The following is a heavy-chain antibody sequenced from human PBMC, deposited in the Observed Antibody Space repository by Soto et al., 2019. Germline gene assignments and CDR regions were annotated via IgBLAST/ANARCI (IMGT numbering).Heavy chain of an antibody. V-gene: IGHV4-39*01. Sequence: LQLQESGPGLVKPSETLSLTCTVSGGSFDITSSYWAWVRQPPGKGLEWIAYIYYSGSTYYNPSLKSRITISVDTSTNQLSLRLSSVTAADTAVYYCATIPIVGTKPYYFNSWCQGTLVTVSS. CDR1: GGSFDITSSY. CDR3: ATIPIVGTKPYYFNS. J-gene: IGHJ4*02. D-gene: IGHD1-1*01. CDR2: IYYSGST.